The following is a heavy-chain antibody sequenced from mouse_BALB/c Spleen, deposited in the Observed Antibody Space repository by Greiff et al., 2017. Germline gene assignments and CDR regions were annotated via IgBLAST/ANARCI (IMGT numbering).Heavy chain of an antibody. J-gene: IGHJ2*01. V-gene: IGHV5-6-4*01. Sequence: DVMLVESGGGLVKPGGSLKLSCAASGFTFSSYTMSWVRQTPEKRLEWVATISSGGSYTYYPDSVKGRFTISRDNAKNTLYLQMSSLKSEDTAMYYCTRDWEDYFDYWGQGTTLTVSS. D-gene: IGHD4-1*01. CDR3: TRDWEDYFDY. CDR1: GFTFSSYT. CDR2: ISSGGSYT.